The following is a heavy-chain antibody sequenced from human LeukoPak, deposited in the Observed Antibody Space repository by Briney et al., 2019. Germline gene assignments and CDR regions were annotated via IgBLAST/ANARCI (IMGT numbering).Heavy chain of an antibody. CDR3: ARGGVDYSGTYSAWFDP. CDR1: GGSISTSDYY. V-gene: IGHV4-39*01. Sequence: SETLSLTCTVSGGSISTSDYYWGWIRQPPGKGLEWLGSIYYSGSTYYNPSLKSRITISVDTSKNQFSLKLSSVTAADTAVYYCARGGVDYSGTYSAWFDPWGQGTLVTVSS. D-gene: IGHD1-26*01. CDR2: IYYSGST. J-gene: IGHJ5*02.